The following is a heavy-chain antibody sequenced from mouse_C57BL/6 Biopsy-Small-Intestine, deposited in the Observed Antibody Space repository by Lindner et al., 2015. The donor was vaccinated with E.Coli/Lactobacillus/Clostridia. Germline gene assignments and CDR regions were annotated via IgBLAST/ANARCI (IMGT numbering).Heavy chain of an antibody. CDR2: IDPNSGGT. CDR1: GYTFTTYW. Sequence: VQLQESGAELVKPGASVKLSCKASGYTFTTYWMHWVKQRPGRGLEWIGRIDPNSGGTKYNENFKNKATLTVDKSASTAYLQVSSLSSEDSAVYYCMRCAHYYGSRWDYFDYWGQGTTLTVSS. D-gene: IGHD1-1*01. V-gene: IGHV1-72*01. J-gene: IGHJ2*01. CDR3: MRCAHYYGSRWDYFDY.